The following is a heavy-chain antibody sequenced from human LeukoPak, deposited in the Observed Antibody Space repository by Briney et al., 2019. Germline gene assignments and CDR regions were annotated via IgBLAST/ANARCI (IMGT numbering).Heavy chain of an antibody. V-gene: IGHV3-23*01. CDR3: AKTSWDYDFWGGYQDAFDI. D-gene: IGHD3-3*01. CDR1: GFTFSSYA. CDR2: ISGSGGST. Sequence: GGSLRLSCAASGFTFSSYAMSWVRQAPGKGLEWVSAISGSGGSTYYADSVKGRFTISRDNSKNTLYLQMNSLRAEDTAVYYCAKTSWDYDFWGGYQDAFDIWGQGTMVTVSS. J-gene: IGHJ3*02.